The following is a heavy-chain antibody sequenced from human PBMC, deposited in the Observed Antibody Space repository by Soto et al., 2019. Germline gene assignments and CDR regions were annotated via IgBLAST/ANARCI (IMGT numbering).Heavy chain of an antibody. V-gene: IGHV1-2*04. CDR1: GYTFTGYY. Sequence: ASVKVSCKASGYTFTGYYMHWVRQAPGQGLEWMGWINPNSGGTNYAQKIQGWVTMTRDTSISTAYMELSRLRSDDTAVYYCAREPLAVAGTLSGAFDIWGQGTMVTVSS. J-gene: IGHJ3*02. D-gene: IGHD6-19*01. CDR3: AREPLAVAGTLSGAFDI. CDR2: INPNSGGT.